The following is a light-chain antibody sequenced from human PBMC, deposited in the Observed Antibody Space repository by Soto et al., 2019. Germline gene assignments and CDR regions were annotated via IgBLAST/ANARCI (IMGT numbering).Light chain of an antibody. CDR3: QHFGSSPRST. V-gene: IGKV3-20*01. J-gene: IGKJ5*01. CDR1: QSVSTTY. Sequence: VLTQSPGTLPLSPGERATLSCTASQSVSTTYLALYQQKLGQPPSLVIYSTSHRATGTPDRFSGSGSGTEFTLTINRLEPEDFAVYYCQHFGSSPRSTFGQGTRVEIK. CDR2: STS.